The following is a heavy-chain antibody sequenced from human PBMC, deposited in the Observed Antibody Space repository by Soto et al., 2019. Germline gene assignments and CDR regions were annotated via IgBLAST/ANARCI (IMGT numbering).Heavy chain of an antibody. CDR2: IIPIFGTA. Sequence: SVKVSCKASGGTFSSYAISWVRQAPGQGLEWMGGIIPIFGTANYAQKFQGRVTITADESTSTAYMELSSLRSEDTAVYYCARMPYTGSNPPFDYWGRGILVTVSS. CDR3: ARMPYTGSNPPFDY. V-gene: IGHV1-69*13. CDR1: GGTFSSYA. D-gene: IGHD1-26*01. J-gene: IGHJ4*02.